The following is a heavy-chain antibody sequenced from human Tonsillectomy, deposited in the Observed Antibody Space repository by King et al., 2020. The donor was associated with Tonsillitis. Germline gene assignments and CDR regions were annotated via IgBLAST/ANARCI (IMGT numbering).Heavy chain of an antibody. CDR2: MYYSGST. CDR3: ARTHTSHGGLNWFDP. CDR1: GCSINSYY. Sequence: VQLQESGPGLVKPSETLSLTCTVSGCSINSYYWGWIRQPPGKGLEWIGYMYYSGSTNYNPSLKSRVTISADTSKNQFSLKLSSVTAADTAVYYCARTHTSHGGLNWFDPWGQGTLVTVSS. J-gene: IGHJ5*02. V-gene: IGHV4-59*08. D-gene: IGHD3-16*01.